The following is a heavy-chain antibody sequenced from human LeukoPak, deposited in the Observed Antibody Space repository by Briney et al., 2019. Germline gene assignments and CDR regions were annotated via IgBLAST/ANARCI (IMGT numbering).Heavy chain of an antibody. D-gene: IGHD6-19*01. Sequence: GGSLRLSCAASGFTFSNAWMSWVRQAPGKGLEWVGRIKRKTDGGTTNSAAPVKGRFTISRDDLKNTLYLQMNSLKTEDTAVYYCARVEQWLVITTPENWYFDLWGRGTLVTVSS. CDR3: ARVEQWLVITTPENWYFDL. CDR1: GFTFSNAW. J-gene: IGHJ2*01. CDR2: IKRKTDGGTT. V-gene: IGHV3-15*01.